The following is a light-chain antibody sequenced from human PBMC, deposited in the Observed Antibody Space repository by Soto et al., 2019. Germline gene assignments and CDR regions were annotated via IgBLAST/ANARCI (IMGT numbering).Light chain of an antibody. J-gene: IGKJ4*01. CDR3: QQYGSSPQT. CDR1: QSVSSSY. CDR2: GAS. V-gene: IGKV3-20*01. Sequence: EIVLTQSPGTLSFSPGEGATLSCRASQSVSSSYLAWYQQKPGQAPRLLIQGASSRATGIPDRFSGRGSGTDFTLTISRLEPEDFAMYYCQQYGSSPQTFGGGTKVDIK.